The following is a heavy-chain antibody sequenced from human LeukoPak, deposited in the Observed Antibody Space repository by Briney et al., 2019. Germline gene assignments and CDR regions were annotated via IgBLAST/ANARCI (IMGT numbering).Heavy chain of an antibody. CDR2: ISSSSSYI. V-gene: IGHV3-21*04. CDR3: AKHMIVVALLGY. Sequence: GGSLRLSCAASGFTFSSYSMNWVRQAPGKGLEWVSSISSSSSYIYYADSVKGRFTISRDNSKNTLYLQMNSLRAEDTAVYYCAKHMIVVALLGYWGQGTLVTVSS. D-gene: IGHD3-22*01. J-gene: IGHJ4*02. CDR1: GFTFSSYS.